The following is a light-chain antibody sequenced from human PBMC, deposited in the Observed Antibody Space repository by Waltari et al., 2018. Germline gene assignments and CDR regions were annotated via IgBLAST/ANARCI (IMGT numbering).Light chain of an antibody. V-gene: IGLV1-44*01. CDR1: SSHIGSNT. J-gene: IGLJ2*01. Sequence: QSVLTQPPSASATPGRRVTISCSGSSSHIGSNTVTWYHQLPGTAPKPLIYTNYRRPSGVPDRFSGSKSGTSSSLAISGLQSEDEADYYCAVWDDSLNGVVFGGGTKLTVL. CDR2: TNY. CDR3: AVWDDSLNGVV.